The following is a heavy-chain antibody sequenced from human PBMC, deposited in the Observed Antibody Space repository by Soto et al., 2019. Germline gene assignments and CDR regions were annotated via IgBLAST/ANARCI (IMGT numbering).Heavy chain of an antibody. J-gene: IGHJ6*02. Sequence: VQLVQSGAEVKKPGSSVKLSCKASGGTFNRYTISWVRQAPGQGIEWMGGIIPIFGTANYAQKFQGRVAIIADESPSAVYMDLRRLRSEDTAVYYCAFWGFRDGNNSKYNSSGMDVWGQGTTVTVSS. D-gene: IGHD1-1*01. CDR2: IIPIFGTA. CDR3: AFWGFRDGNNSKYNSSGMDV. CDR1: GGTFNRYT. V-gene: IGHV1-69*01.